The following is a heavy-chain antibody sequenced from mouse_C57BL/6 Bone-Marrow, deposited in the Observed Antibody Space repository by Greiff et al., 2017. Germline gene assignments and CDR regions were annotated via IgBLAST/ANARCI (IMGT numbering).Heavy chain of an antibody. J-gene: IGHJ2*01. CDR2: INPGSGGT. Sequence: QVQLKQSGAELVRPGTSVKVSCKASGYAFTNYLIEWVKQRPGQGLEWIGVINPGSGGTNYNEKFKGKATLTADKSSSTAYMQLSRLTSEDSAVYFCARDGYYSYYFDYWGQGTTRTVSA. CDR3: ARDGYYSYYFDY. CDR1: GYAFTNYL. D-gene: IGHD2-3*01. V-gene: IGHV1-54*01.